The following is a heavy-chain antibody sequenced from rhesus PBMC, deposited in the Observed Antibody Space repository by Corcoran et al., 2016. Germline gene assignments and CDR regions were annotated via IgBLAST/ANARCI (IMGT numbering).Heavy chain of an antibody. Sequence: DVRLVESGGGLVQPGGSLQLACEASGFTFRFYAIPLVLQASGKGLEWVETISNIGTNGDYADSVKGRFTVSRDNAKNSLSLQMNSLRAEDTAVYYCSRDDYRSSWGQGVLITVSS. CDR1: GFTFRFYA. J-gene: IGHJ4*01. V-gene: IGHV3-183*02. D-gene: IGHD4-29*01. CDR2: ISNIGTNG. CDR3: SRDDYRSS.